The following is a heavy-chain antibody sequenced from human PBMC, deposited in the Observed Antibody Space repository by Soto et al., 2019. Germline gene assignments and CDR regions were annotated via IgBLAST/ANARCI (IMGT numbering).Heavy chain of an antibody. J-gene: IGHJ6*02. Sequence: QVQLPQSGPRLVKPSETLSLTCTVSSGPDRTHNWGWIRQPPGRGLEWIGYVYYTGDTAYNPSLRGRVTISADTSTNDISLTLNSVTAADTAVYYCVRQGIDYLHGLVDVWGQGTTVSVSS. CDR2: VYYTGDT. CDR1: SGPDRTHN. D-gene: IGHD4-17*01. V-gene: IGHV4-59*08. CDR3: VRQGIDYLHGLVDV.